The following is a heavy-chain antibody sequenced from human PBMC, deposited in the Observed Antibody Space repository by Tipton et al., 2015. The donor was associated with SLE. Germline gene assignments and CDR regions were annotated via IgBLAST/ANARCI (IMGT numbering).Heavy chain of an antibody. CDR2: IHGSDDTT. J-gene: IGHJ4*02. V-gene: IGHV3-23*01. CDR3: AKGSAAGRPYYFDY. CDR1: GFTFSHNA. Sequence: SLRLSCVASGFTFSHNAMSWVRQAPGKGLEWVSAIHGSDDTTHYADSVKGRFTISRDTSRNTLYLQMDSLRAEDTAVYYCAKGSAAGRPYYFDYWGQGTLVTVSS. D-gene: IGHD6-13*01.